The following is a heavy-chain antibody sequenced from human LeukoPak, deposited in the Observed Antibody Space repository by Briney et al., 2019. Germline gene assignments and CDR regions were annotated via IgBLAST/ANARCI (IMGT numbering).Heavy chain of an antibody. J-gene: IGHJ4*02. CDR3: AKDAQRGFDYSNSLEY. D-gene: IGHD4-11*01. V-gene: IGHV3-33*03. Sequence: GGSLRISCAASQFTFSHYGMHWVRQAPGRGLEWVAVIWNDGSTTYYADSVKGRLSISRDNSRNTLYLQMTSLRAEDTAVYYCAKDAQRGFDYSNSLEYWGQGTLVTVSS. CDR2: IWNDGSTT. CDR1: QFTFSHYG.